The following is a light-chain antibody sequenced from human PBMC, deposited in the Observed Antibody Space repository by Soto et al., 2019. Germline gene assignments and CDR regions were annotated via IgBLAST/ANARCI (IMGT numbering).Light chain of an antibody. J-gene: IGKJ4*01. Sequence: EILLTHSPGTLSLSPGERATLSCRASQSVSSTYLAWYQQKPGQAPRLLIYGASSRATGIPDRFSGSGSGTDFPLTISRLEPEDFAVYYCQQYGRSLTFGGGTKVEIK. CDR3: QQYGRSLT. V-gene: IGKV3-20*01. CDR1: QSVSSTY. CDR2: GAS.